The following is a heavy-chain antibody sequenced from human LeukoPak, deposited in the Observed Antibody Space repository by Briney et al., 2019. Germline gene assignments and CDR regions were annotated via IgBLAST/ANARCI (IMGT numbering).Heavy chain of an antibody. J-gene: IGHJ4*02. CDR2: IYSGGST. D-gene: IGHD5-24*01. CDR1: GFTVSSNY. V-gene: IGHV3-53*01. Sequence: LSGGSLRLSCAASGFTVSSNYMSWVRQAPGKGLEWVSVIYSGGSTYYADSVKGRFTISRDNSKNTLYLQMNSLRAEDTAVYYCAREVEHFYFDYWGQGTLVTVSS. CDR3: AREVEHFYFDY.